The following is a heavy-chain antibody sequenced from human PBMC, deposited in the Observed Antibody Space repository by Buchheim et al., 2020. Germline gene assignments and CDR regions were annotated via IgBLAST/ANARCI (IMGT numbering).Heavy chain of an antibody. J-gene: IGHJ6*02. CDR1: GYTFTGYY. CDR2: IIPIFGTA. CDR3: ARDPGVHILTGYRYYGMDV. D-gene: IGHD3-9*01. V-gene: IGHV1-69*01. Sequence: QVQLVQSGAEVKKPGASVKVSCKASGYTFTGYYMHWVRQAPGQGLEWMGGIIPIFGTANYAQKFQGRVTITADESTSTAYMELSSLRSEDTAVYYCARDPGVHILTGYRYYGMDVWGQGTT.